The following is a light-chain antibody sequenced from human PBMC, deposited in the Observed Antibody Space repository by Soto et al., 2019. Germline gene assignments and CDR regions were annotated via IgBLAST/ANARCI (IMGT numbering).Light chain of an antibody. CDR3: QKYNSAPLT. CDR1: QDLHID. CDR2: GVS. J-gene: IGKJ4*01. Sequence: ETLMTQSPATLSVSPGETVTLSCRSSQDLHIDLAWYHQKPGQAPTLLIYGVSARALGVPARFSGAGSGTEFTLTIRSLQSADFAAYYCQKYNSAPLTFGGGTKVDIK. V-gene: IGKV3-15*01.